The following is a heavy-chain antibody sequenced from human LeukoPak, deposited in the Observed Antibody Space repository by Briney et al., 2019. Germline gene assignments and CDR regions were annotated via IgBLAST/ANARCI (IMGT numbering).Heavy chain of an antibody. Sequence: SVNVSCKASGGSFSSYAISWVRQAPGQGLEWMGGIIPIFGTANYAQKFQGRVTITADESTSTAYMELSSLRSEDTAVYYCARPFHYYGSGSYYNPGYYYMDVWGKGTTVTVSS. CDR3: ARPFHYYGSGSYYNPGYYYMDV. CDR2: IIPIFGTA. D-gene: IGHD3-10*01. CDR1: GGSFSSYA. J-gene: IGHJ6*03. V-gene: IGHV1-69*01.